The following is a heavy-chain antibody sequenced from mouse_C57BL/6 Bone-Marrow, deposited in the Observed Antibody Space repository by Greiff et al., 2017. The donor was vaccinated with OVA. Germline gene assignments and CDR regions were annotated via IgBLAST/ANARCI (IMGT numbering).Heavy chain of an antibody. Sequence: EVKLVESGGGLVQSGRSLRLSCATSGFTFSDFYMEWVRQAPGKGLEWIAASRNKANDYTTEYSASVKGRFIVSRDTSQSILYLQMNALRAEDTAIYYCARGAYYSNYGYAMDYWGQGTSVTVSS. J-gene: IGHJ4*01. CDR1: GFTFSDFY. CDR3: ARGAYYSNYGYAMDY. V-gene: IGHV7-1*01. CDR2: SRNKANDYTT. D-gene: IGHD2-5*01.